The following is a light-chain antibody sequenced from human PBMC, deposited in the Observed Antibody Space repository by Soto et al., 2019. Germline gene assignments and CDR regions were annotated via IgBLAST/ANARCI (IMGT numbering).Light chain of an antibody. CDR2: GAS. V-gene: IGKV3-15*01. J-gene: IGKJ3*01. Sequence: EIVMTQSPATLSVSPGERATLSCRASQSVSSNLAWYQQKPGQAPRLLIYGASTRATGIPARFSGSGSGTEFTLTISSLQSEDFAFYYGQQYNNWHGTFGPGTKVDIK. CDR3: QQYNNWHGT. CDR1: QSVSSN.